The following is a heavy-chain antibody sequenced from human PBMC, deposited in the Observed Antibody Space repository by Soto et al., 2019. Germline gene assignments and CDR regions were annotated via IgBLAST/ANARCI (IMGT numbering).Heavy chain of an antibody. CDR3: ARVDLYCSGGSCYYYYGMDV. CDR2: ISAYNGNT. J-gene: IGHJ6*02. CDR1: GYTFTSYG. V-gene: IGHV1-18*01. D-gene: IGHD2-15*01. Sequence: ASVKVSCKASGYTFTSYGISWVRQAPGQGLEWMGWISAYNGNTNYAQKLQGRVTMTTDTSTSTAYMELRSLRSDDTAVYYCARVDLYCSGGSCYYYYGMDVWGQGTTVTVSS.